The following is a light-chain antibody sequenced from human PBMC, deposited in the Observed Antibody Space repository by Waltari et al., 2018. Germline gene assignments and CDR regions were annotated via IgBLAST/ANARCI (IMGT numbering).Light chain of an antibody. V-gene: IGLV2-8*01. Sequence: QSALTQPPSASGSPGQSVTIPCTGITSAGAGFTYVSWYQHHPGKAPKLNIYEVAKRPSGVSDRFSGSKSGNTASLTVSGLQAEDEADYYCYSYAGSNTLVFGGGTKLTVL. CDR2: EVA. CDR3: YSYAGSNTLV. CDR1: TSAGAGFTY. J-gene: IGLJ2*01.